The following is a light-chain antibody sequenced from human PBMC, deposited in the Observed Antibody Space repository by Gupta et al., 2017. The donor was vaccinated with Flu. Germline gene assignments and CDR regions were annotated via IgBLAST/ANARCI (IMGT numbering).Light chain of an antibody. CDR1: SNVGSNY. J-gene: IGLJ2*01. CDR2: RDN. V-gene: IGLV1-47*01. Sequence: SNVGSNYVYWYQQFPGAAPKLVISRDNQRSSGSPDRFSGSKSGTSASLVISGLRSEDEADYYCAAWDDSLSGYVVFGGGTKLTVL. CDR3: AAWDDSLSGYVV.